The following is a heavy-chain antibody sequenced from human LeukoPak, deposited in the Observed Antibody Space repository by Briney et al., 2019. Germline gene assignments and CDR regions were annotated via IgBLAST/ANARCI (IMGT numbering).Heavy chain of an antibody. CDR2: IYYSGST. V-gene: IGHV4-30-4*08. CDR3: ARVLVVVVAADY. CDR1: GGSFSGYY. D-gene: IGHD2-15*01. J-gene: IGHJ4*02. Sequence: SETLSLTCAVYGGSFSGYYWSWIRQPPGKGLEWIGYIYYSGSTYYNPSLKSRVTISVDTSKNQFSLKLSSVTAADTAVYYCARVLVVVVAADYWGQGTLVTVSS.